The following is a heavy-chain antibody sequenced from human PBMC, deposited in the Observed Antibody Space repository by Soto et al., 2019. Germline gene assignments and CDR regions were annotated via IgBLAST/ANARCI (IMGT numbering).Heavy chain of an antibody. CDR2: IFPSDSDT. Sequence: GESLKISCRTSGYRFTSYWIAWVRQMPGKGLEWMRIIFPSDSDTRYSPSFQGQVTISADRSTSTVFLQWASLKASDTAVYFCARKDKSGYFNWFDPWGQGTLVTVSS. J-gene: IGHJ5*02. CDR1: GYRFTSYW. CDR3: ARKDKSGYFNWFDP. D-gene: IGHD3-22*01. V-gene: IGHV5-51*01.